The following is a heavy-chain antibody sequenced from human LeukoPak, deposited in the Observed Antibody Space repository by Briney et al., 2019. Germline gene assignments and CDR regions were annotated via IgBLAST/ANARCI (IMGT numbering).Heavy chain of an antibody. Sequence: GGSLRLSCAASGFTFSNYAMSWVRQAPGKGLEWVSGISGSGDRTYYEDSVKGRFTISRDNSKNTLYLKMNSLRDEDTAVYYCARDRGYSSGWAYYFDYWGQGTLVTVSS. CDR3: ARDRGYSSGWAYYFDY. CDR1: GFTFSNYA. CDR2: ISGSGDRT. J-gene: IGHJ4*02. D-gene: IGHD6-19*01. V-gene: IGHV3-23*01.